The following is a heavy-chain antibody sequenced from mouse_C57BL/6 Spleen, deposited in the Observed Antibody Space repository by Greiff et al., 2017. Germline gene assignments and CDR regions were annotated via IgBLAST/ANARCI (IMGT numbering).Heavy chain of an antibody. D-gene: IGHD1-1*01. Sequence: EVQLQQSGPELVKPGDSVKISCKASGYSFTGYFMNWVMQSHGKGLEWIGRINPYNGDTFYNQKFKGKATLTVDKSSSTAHMELRSLTSEDSAVYYCGLYYYGGSYHFDYWGQGTTLTVSS. CDR3: GLYYYGGSYHFDY. CDR2: INPYNGDT. J-gene: IGHJ2*01. CDR1: GYSFTGYF. V-gene: IGHV1-20*01.